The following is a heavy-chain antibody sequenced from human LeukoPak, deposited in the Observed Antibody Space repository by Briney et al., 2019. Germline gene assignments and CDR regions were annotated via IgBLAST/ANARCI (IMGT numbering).Heavy chain of an antibody. V-gene: IGHV3-11*01. Sequence: GGSLRLSCAASGFTFSDYYMSWIRQAPGKGLEWVSYISSSGSTIYYADSVKGRFTISRDNAKNSLYLQMNSLRAEDTAVYYCATSNLKLLWFGEFWGQGTLVTVSS. J-gene: IGHJ4*02. CDR1: GFTFSDYY. CDR3: ATSNLKLLWFGEF. CDR2: ISSSGSTI. D-gene: IGHD3-10*01.